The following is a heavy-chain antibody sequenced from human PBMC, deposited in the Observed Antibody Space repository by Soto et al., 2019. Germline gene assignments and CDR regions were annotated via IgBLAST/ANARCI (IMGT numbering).Heavy chain of an antibody. D-gene: IGHD6-6*01. CDR1: GFTFSSYA. Sequence: PGGSLRLSCAASGFTFSSYAMSWVRQAPGKGLEWVSAISGSGGSTYYADSVKGRFTISRDNSKNTLYLQMNSLRAEDTAVYYCASGGYSSSPYHYYRLDVWGQGTTVTVSS. CDR2: ISGSGGST. J-gene: IGHJ6*02. V-gene: IGHV3-23*01. CDR3: ASGGYSSSPYHYYRLDV.